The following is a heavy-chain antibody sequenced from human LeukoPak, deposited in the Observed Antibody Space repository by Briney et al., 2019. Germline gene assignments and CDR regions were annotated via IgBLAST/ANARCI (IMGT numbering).Heavy chain of an antibody. Sequence: GGSLRLSCAASGFTFSSYWMHWVRQAPGKGLEWVSSISRSSSYIYYADSVKGRFTISRDNAKNSLYLQMNSLRAEDTAVYYCATLGDSYAYNLYWGQGTLVTVSS. CDR2: ISRSSSYI. V-gene: IGHV3-21*01. J-gene: IGHJ4*02. CDR1: GFTFSSYW. D-gene: IGHD5-18*01. CDR3: ATLGDSYAYNLY.